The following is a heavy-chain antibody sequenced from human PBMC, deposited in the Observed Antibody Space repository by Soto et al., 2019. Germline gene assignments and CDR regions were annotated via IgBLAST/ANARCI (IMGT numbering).Heavy chain of an antibody. J-gene: IGHJ4*02. CDR2: IYYSGST. CDR3: ARLFGMVRGVHGLDY. CDR1: GGSISSSSYY. Sequence: SETLSLTCTVSGGSISSSSYYWGWIRQPPGKGLEWIGSIYYSGSTYYNPSLKSRVTISVDTSKNQFSLKLSSVTAADTAVYYCARLFGMVRGVHGLDYLGQGTLVTVSS. D-gene: IGHD3-10*01. V-gene: IGHV4-39*01.